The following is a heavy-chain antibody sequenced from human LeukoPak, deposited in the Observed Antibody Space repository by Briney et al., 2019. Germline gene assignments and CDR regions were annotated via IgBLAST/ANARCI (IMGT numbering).Heavy chain of an antibody. CDR1: GFTFSTYS. D-gene: IGHD3-22*01. Sequence: GSLRLSCAASGFTFSTYSMNWVRQAPGKGLEWVSSISSSSSYIYYADSVKGRFTISRDNAKNSLYLQMNSLRAEDTAVYYCARGSSGYYLPLDAFDIWGQGTMVAVSS. J-gene: IGHJ3*02. CDR3: ARGSSGYYLPLDAFDI. CDR2: ISSSSSYI. V-gene: IGHV3-21*01.